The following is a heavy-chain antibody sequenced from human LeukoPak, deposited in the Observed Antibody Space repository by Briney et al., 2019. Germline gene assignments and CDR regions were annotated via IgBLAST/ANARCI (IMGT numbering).Heavy chain of an antibody. CDR1: GFTFSTYR. D-gene: IGHD1-1*01. V-gene: IGHV3-21*01. Sequence: PGGSLRLSCAASGFTFSTYRMNWGRQAPGKGLEWVSSISSSSSYIYYADSVKGRFTISRDNAKNSLYLQMNSLRVEDTAVYYCGRGGTEAFDIWGQGTMVTVSS. CDR3: GRGGTEAFDI. CDR2: ISSSSSYI. J-gene: IGHJ3*02.